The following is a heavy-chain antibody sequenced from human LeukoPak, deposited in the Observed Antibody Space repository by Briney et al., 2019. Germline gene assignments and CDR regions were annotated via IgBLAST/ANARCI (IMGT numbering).Heavy chain of an antibody. Sequence: GGSLRLSCAASGFTVSSNYMSWVRQAPGRGLEWVSVLNSGGSTYYADSVKGRFTTPRDNTKNTLFLQMNSLRAGDTAVYYCARGTVTMVDYWGQGTLVTVSS. CDR2: LNSGGST. D-gene: IGHD3-10*01. CDR3: ARGTVTMVDY. CDR1: GFTVSSNY. V-gene: IGHV3-66*01. J-gene: IGHJ4*02.